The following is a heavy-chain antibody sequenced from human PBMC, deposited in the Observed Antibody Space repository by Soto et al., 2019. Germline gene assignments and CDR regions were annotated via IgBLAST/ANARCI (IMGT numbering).Heavy chain of an antibody. Sequence: ASVKGACKASGYTLVANSMLCVLQPPGKGLEWMGWINPNRGGTNYAQKFQGWVTMTRDTSISTAYMELSRLRSDATACFYCSRTQQTSVAPYFGYRGQGIL. CDR3: SRTQQTSVAPYFGY. D-gene: IGHD6-13*01. V-gene: IGHV1-2*04. J-gene: IGHJ4*02. CDR2: INPNRGGT. CDR1: GYTLVANS.